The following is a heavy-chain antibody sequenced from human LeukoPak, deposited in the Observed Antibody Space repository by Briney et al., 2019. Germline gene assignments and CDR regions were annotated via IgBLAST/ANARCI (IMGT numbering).Heavy chain of an antibody. D-gene: IGHD1-26*01. CDR1: GYTFNGYY. J-gene: IGHJ4*02. CDR3: ATPHRELDADYFDY. CDR2: INPNSGGT. V-gene: IGHV1-2*02. Sequence: GASVKVSCKASGYTFNGYYMHWVRQAPGQGLEWMGWINPNSGGTNYAQKFQGRVTMTRDTSISTAYMELSRLRSDDTAVYYCATPHRELDADYFDYWGQGTLVTVSS.